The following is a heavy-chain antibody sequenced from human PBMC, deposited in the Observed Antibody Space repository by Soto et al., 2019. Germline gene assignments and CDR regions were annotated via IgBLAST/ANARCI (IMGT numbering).Heavy chain of an antibody. D-gene: IGHD3-3*01. CDR2: ISYDGSNK. V-gene: IGHV3-30*18. J-gene: IGHJ6*02. CDR3: AKGYYDFWSGYYSAYGMDV. Sequence: GGSLRLSCAASGFTFSSYGMHWVRQAPGKGLEWVAVISYDGSNKYYADSVKGRFTISRDNSKNTLYLQMNSLRAEDTAVYYCAKGYYDFWSGYYSAYGMDVWGQGTTVTVSS. CDR1: GFTFSSYG.